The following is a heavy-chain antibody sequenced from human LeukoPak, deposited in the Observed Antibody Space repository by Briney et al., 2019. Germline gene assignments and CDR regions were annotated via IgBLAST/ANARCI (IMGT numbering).Heavy chain of an antibody. V-gene: IGHV4-59*01. Sequence: SETLSLTCTVSGGSISRYYWSWIRQPPGKGLEWIGYIYYSGSTNYNPSLKSRVTISVDTSKNQFSLKLSSVTAADTAVYYCARQTGSGLFILPGGQGTLVTVSS. D-gene: IGHD3/OR15-3a*01. CDR2: IYYSGST. CDR3: ARQTGSGLFILP. J-gene: IGHJ4*02. CDR1: GGSISRYY.